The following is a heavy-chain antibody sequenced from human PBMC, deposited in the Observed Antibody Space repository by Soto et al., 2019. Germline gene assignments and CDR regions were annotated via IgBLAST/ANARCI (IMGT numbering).Heavy chain of an antibody. J-gene: IGHJ5*02. CDR1: GGTFSSYA. V-gene: IGHV1-69*13. CDR2: IIPIFGTA. CDR3: ARRSVRGWWFDP. Sequence: ASVMVSCKASGGTFSSYAISWVRQAPGQGLEWMGGIIPIFGTANYAQKFQGRVTITADESTSIAYMELSSLRSEDTAVYYCARRSVRGWWFDPWGQGTLVTVSS. D-gene: IGHD3-10*02.